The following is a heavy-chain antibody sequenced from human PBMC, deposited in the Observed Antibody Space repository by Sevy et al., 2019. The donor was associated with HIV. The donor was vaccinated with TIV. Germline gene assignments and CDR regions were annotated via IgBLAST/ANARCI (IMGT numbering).Heavy chain of an antibody. V-gene: IGHV1-8*01. Sequence: ASVKVSCKASGYTFTSYDINWVRQATGQGLEWMGWMNPNSGNTGYAQKFQGRVTMTRNTSISTAYMELSSLRSEDTAVYYCARDGGITGPTRGYYYYGMDVWGQGTTVTVSS. CDR2: MNPNSGNT. CDR3: ARDGGITGPTRGYYYYGMDV. J-gene: IGHJ6*02. CDR1: GYTFTSYD. D-gene: IGHD1-7*01.